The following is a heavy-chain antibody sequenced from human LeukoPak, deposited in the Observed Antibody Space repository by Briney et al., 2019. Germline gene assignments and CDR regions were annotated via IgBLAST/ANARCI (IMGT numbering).Heavy chain of an antibody. CDR3: AREWDTSSFDPRASGDH. CDR2: IYYSGST. V-gene: IGHV4-39*07. D-gene: IGHD3-10*01. Sequence: GWVRQAPGKGLEWIGNIYYSGSTFYNPSLKSRVTISLDTSKHQFSLKLTSVTAADTAVYYCAREWDTSSFDPRASGDHWGQGTPVTVSS. J-gene: IGHJ4*02.